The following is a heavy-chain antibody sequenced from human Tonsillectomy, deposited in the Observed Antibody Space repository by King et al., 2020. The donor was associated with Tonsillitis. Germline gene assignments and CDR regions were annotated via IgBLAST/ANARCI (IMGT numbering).Heavy chain of an antibody. CDR1: GFSFSSYG. CDR2: ISFDGRNK. Sequence: VQLVESGGGVVQPGRSLRLSCAASGFSFSSYGMHWVRQAPGKGLEGVALISFDGRNKYYADSVKGRFTISRDNSKNTLYVQMNSLRVEDTAVYSCAKDLYTAAHDAFDIWGQGTMVTVSS. V-gene: IGHV3-30*18. CDR3: AKDLYTAAHDAFDI. J-gene: IGHJ3*02. D-gene: IGHD1-1*01.